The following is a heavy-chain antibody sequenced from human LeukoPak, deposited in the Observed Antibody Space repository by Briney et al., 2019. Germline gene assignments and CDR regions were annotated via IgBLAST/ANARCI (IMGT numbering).Heavy chain of an antibody. CDR3: ARDRDVVVPAAMGGNWFDP. V-gene: IGHV1-46*01. D-gene: IGHD2-2*01. CDR1: GYTFTSYY. J-gene: IGHJ5*02. Sequence: ASVKVSYKASGYTFTSYYMHWVRQAPGQGLEWMGIINPSGGSTSYAQKFQGRVTMTRDTSTSTVYMELSSLRSEDTAVYYCARDRDVVVPAAMGGNWFDPWGQGTLVTVSS. CDR2: INPSGGST.